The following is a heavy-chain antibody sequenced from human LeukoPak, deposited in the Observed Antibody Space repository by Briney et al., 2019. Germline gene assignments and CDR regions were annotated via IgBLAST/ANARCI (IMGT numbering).Heavy chain of an antibody. CDR3: ARTSVIGSWYRDYFDY. CDR2: IYYSGST. V-gene: IGHV4-61*01. CDR1: GGSVSSGNYY. Sequence: SETLSLTCTVSGGSVSSGNYYWSWIRQPPGKGLEWIGYIYYSGSTNYNPSLKSRVTISVDTSKNQFSLKLSSVTAADTAVYYCARTSVIGSWYRDYFDYWGQGTLVTVSS. D-gene: IGHD6-13*01. J-gene: IGHJ4*02.